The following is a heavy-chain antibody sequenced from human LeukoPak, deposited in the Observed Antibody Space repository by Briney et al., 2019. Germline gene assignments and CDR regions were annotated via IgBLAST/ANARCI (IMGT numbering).Heavy chain of an antibody. D-gene: IGHD3-22*01. CDR2: ISYDGSNK. V-gene: IGHV3-30-3*01. J-gene: IGHJ3*02. Sequence: GGSLRLSCAASGFTFRSYAMHWVRQAPGKGLEWVAVISYDGSNKYYADSVKGRFTISRDNSKNTLYLQMNSLRAEDTAVYYCARDLLSYDSSGSDAFDIWGQGTMVTVSS. CDR3: ARDLLSYDSSGSDAFDI. CDR1: GFTFRSYA.